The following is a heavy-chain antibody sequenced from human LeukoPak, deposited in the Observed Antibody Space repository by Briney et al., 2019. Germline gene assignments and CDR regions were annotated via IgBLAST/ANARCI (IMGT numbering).Heavy chain of an antibody. D-gene: IGHD3-22*01. CDR2: INHNGST. Sequence: SETLSLTCAVYGGSFSGYYWSWIRQPPGKGLEWIGEINHNGSTNYNPSLQSRVTISVDTSKNQFSLKLSSVTAADTAVYYCARGRYYYDSSGYYYRFDYWGQGTLVTVSS. J-gene: IGHJ4*02. V-gene: IGHV4-34*01. CDR3: ARGRYYYDSSGYYYRFDY. CDR1: GGSFSGYY.